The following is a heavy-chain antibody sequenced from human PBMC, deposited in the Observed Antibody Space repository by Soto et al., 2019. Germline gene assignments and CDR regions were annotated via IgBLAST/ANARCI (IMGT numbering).Heavy chain of an antibody. CDR3: ARGSSGRGMNV. D-gene: IGHD6-25*01. CDR1: GFTFSDYY. J-gene: IGHJ6*02. CDR2: ISGTDPYM. Sequence: GGSLRLSCAASGFTFSDYYMSWVRQAPGKGLEWVSYISGTDPYMKYADAVRGRFTISRDNAKNSLYLQMNSLRDDDTAVYYCARGSSGRGMNVWGQGTPVTVSS. V-gene: IGHV3-11*06.